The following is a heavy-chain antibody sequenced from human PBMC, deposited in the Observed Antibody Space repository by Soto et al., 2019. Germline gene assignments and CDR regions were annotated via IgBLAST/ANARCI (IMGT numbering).Heavy chain of an antibody. D-gene: IGHD1-26*01. CDR3: ANLAKNYYPYMDV. CDR2: ISTSGSST. Sequence: QVQLVESGGGLVKPGGSLRLSCAASGFSFSDYYMSWIRQAPGNGLEWVSLISTSGSSTDYADSVKGRFTISRDNAKNSMSLQMNSLRAEDTAVYYCANLAKNYYPYMDVWGKGTTVTVSS. CDR1: GFSFSDYY. J-gene: IGHJ6*03. V-gene: IGHV3-11*01.